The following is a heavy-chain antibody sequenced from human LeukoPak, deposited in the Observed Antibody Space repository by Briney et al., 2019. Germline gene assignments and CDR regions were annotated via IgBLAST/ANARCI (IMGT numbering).Heavy chain of an antibody. J-gene: IGHJ2*01. V-gene: IGHV1-69*01. CDR1: GGTFSRYA. CDR3: ARGYYYDSSGYNHHRPYWYFDL. D-gene: IGHD3-22*01. Sequence: SVKVSCKASGGTFSRYAISWVRQAPGQGLEWMGGIIPIFGTANYAQKFQGRVTITADESTSTAYMELSSLRSEDTAVYYCARGYYYDSSGYNHHRPYWYFDLWGRGTLVTVSS. CDR2: IIPIFGTA.